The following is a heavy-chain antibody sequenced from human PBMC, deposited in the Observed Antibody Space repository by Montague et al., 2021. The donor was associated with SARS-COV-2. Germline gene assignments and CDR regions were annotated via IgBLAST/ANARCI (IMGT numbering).Heavy chain of an antibody. D-gene: IGHD2-2*01. CDR2: TNHSGTA. Sequence: SETLFLTCAVYGGSFSVYYWSWLRQSPRSGLEWIAETNHSGTANYNPSLNSRVSISVDTSKNQFTLKLTPVTAADTAMYYCAKEREVVRAARTLVAFDLWGQGTMVTVSS. J-gene: IGHJ3*01. V-gene: IGHV4-34*01. CDR1: GGSFSVYY. CDR3: AKEREVVRAARTLVAFDL.